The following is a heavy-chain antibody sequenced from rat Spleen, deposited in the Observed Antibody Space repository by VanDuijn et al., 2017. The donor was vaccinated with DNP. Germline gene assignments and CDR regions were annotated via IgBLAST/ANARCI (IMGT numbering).Heavy chain of an antibody. J-gene: IGHJ2*01. V-gene: IGHV5S23*01. CDR3: ARAKDRYNPLDD. D-gene: IGHD1-5*01. Sequence: EVQLVESGGGLVQPGRSLKLSCAASGFTFSKEAMAWVRQAPTKGLEWVATISYDGGITYYRDSVRGRFTISRDNARSTLYLQMNSLRSEDTATYYCARAKDRYNPLDDWGQGVMVTVSS. CDR2: ISYDGGIT. CDR1: GFTFSKEA.